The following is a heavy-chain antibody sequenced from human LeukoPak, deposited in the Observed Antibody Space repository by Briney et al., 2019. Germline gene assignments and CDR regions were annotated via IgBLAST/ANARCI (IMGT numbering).Heavy chain of an antibody. Sequence: GGSLRLSCAASGFTFDDYAMHWVRQAPGKGLEWVSGISWNSGSIGYADSVKGRFTISRDNAKNSLYLQMNSLRAEDTALYYCAKDGDYYDSSGYYYSSWGQGTLVTVSS. J-gene: IGHJ5*02. CDR1: GFTFDDYA. CDR3: AKDGDYYDSSGYYYSS. D-gene: IGHD3-22*01. CDR2: ISWNSGSI. V-gene: IGHV3-9*01.